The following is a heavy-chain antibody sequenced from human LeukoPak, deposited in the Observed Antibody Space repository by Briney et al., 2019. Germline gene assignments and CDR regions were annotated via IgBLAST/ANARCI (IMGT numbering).Heavy chain of an antibody. Sequence: ASVKVSCKVSGYTLTELSMHGVRQAPGKGLEWMGGFDPEDGETIYAQKFQGRVTMTEDTSTDTDYLELSSLRSEDTAVYYCATEGGTYYYVSSGSRSFDYWGQGTLVTVSS. J-gene: IGHJ4*02. CDR3: ATEGGTYYYVSSGSRSFDY. V-gene: IGHV1-24*01. D-gene: IGHD3-22*01. CDR2: FDPEDGET. CDR1: GYTLTELS.